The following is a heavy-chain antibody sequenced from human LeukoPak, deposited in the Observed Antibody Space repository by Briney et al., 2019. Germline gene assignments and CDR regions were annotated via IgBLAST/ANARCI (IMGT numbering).Heavy chain of an antibody. J-gene: IGHJ4*02. CDR2: IDPSDSYT. D-gene: IGHD2-15*01. Sequence: GESLKISCKGSGYSFTNYWISWERQVPGKGLEWMGRIDPSDSYTHYSPSFQGHVTISADKSISTAYLQWSSLKASDTAMYYCARRGCSGGSCYRGGYWGQGTLVTVAS. CDR3: ARRGCSGGSCYRGGY. V-gene: IGHV5-10-1*01. CDR1: GYSFTNYW.